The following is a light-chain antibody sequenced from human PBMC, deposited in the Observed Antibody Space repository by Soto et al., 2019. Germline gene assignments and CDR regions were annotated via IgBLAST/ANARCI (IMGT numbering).Light chain of an antibody. CDR3: CSYAGSYTYV. CDR2: DVS. V-gene: IGLV2-11*01. Sequence: QSALTRPRSVSGSPGQSVTIACTGTSSDVGGYNYVSWYQQHPGKVPKLMIYDVSKRPSGVPDRFSGSKSGNTASLTISGLQAEDEADYYCCSYAGSYTYVLGTGTKLTVL. CDR1: SSDVGGYNY. J-gene: IGLJ1*01.